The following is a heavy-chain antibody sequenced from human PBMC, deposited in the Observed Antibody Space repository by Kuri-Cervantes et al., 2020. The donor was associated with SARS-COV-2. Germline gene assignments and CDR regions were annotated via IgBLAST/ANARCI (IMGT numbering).Heavy chain of an antibody. D-gene: IGHD1-1*01. CDR2: INPDGSYT. V-gene: IGHV3-74*01. CDR3: VRDGDHWNFDY. Sequence: GGSLRLSCAASGFTFSNYWIHWVRQAPGKGLVWVSRINPDGSYTNNADSVKGRFTLSRDNAKNMLFLQMNSLRAEDTAVYYCVRDGDHWNFDYWGQGTLVTVSS. CDR1: GFTFSNYW. J-gene: IGHJ4*02.